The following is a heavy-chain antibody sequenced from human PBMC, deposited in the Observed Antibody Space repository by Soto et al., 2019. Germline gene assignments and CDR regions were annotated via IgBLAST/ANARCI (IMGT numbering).Heavy chain of an antibody. CDR3: ASRNIDMASFDY. Sequence: PSETLSLTCAVYGGSFSGYYWSWIRQPPGKGLEWIGEINHSGSTNYNPSLKSRVTISVDTSKNQFSLKLSSVTAADTAVYYCASRNIDMASFDYWGQGTLVTVSS. CDR2: INHSGST. J-gene: IGHJ4*02. V-gene: IGHV4-34*01. CDR1: GGSFSGYY. D-gene: IGHD5-18*01.